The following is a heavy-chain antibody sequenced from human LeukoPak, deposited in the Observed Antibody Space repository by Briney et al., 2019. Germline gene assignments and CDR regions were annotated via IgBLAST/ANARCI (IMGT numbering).Heavy chain of an antibody. Sequence: GRSLRLSCAASGFTFSRYGMHWVRQAPGKGLEWVAVIWYDGINKYYADSVKGRFTISRDNSKNTLYLQMNSLRAEDTAVYYCARNYDSSGFHVFDIWGQGTMVTVPS. CDR3: ARNYDSSGFHVFDI. D-gene: IGHD3-22*01. V-gene: IGHV3-33*01. CDR1: GFTFSRYG. CDR2: IWYDGINK. J-gene: IGHJ3*02.